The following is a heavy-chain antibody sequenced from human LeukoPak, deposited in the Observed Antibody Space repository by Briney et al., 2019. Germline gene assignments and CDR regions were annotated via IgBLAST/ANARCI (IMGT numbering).Heavy chain of an antibody. CDR1: GFTFDDYT. D-gene: IGHD2/OR15-2a*01. J-gene: IGHJ4*02. V-gene: IGHV3-43*01. Sequence: GGSLRLSCAASGFTFDDYTMHWVRQAPGKGLEWVSLISWDGGSTYYADSVKGRFTISRDNAKNSLYLQMNSLRDDDTAVYYCASFSDWGQGTQVTVSS. CDR3: ASFSD. CDR2: ISWDGGST.